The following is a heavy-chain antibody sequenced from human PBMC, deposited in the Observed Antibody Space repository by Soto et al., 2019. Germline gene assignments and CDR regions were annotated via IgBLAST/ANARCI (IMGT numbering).Heavy chain of an antibody. CDR2: IYSGGST. Sequence: GGSLRLSCAASGFTVSSNYMSWVRQAPGKGLEWVSVIYSGGSTYYADSVKGRFTISRDNPKNTLYLQMNSLRAEDTAVYYCAGDRIAAAGAFYYYYGMDVWGQGTTVTVSS. CDR1: GFTVSSNY. CDR3: AGDRIAAAGAFYYYYGMDV. D-gene: IGHD6-13*01. J-gene: IGHJ6*02. V-gene: IGHV3-53*01.